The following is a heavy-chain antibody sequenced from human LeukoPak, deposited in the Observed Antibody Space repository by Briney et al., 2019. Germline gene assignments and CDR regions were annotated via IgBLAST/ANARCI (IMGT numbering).Heavy chain of an antibody. CDR2: IWYDGSNK. V-gene: IGHV3-33*01. Sequence: GGSLRLSCAASGFTFSSYGMHWVRQAPGKGLERVAVIWYDGSNKYYADSVKGRFTISRDNSKNTLYLQMNSLRAEDTAVYYCARDRHYDILTGYYYYYYMDVWGKGTTVTVSS. D-gene: IGHD3-9*01. CDR1: GFTFSSYG. J-gene: IGHJ6*03. CDR3: ARDRHYDILTGYYYYYYMDV.